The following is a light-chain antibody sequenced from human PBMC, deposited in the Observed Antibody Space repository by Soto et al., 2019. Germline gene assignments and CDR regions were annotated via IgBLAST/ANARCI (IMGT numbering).Light chain of an antibody. Sequence: EIVMTQPPATLSVSPGERATLSCRASQSVGSNLAWYQQKPGQAPRLLMYGASSRATGIPDKFSGSGSGTDFTLTISRLEPEDFAVYYCQQYGSSPRTFGQGTKVDIK. CDR2: GAS. CDR1: QSVGSN. CDR3: QQYGSSPRT. J-gene: IGKJ1*01. V-gene: IGKV3-20*01.